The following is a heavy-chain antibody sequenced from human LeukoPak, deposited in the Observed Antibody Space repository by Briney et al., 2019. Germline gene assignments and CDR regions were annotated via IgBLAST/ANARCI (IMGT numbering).Heavy chain of an antibody. Sequence: QTGGSLRLSCAASGFTFSSYAMSWVRQAPGKGLEWVSAISGSGGSTYYADSVKGRFTISRDNSKNTLYLQMNSLRAEDTAVYYCAKDPFVVVPAAILDDAFDIWGQGTMVTVSS. D-gene: IGHD2-2*02. J-gene: IGHJ3*02. CDR2: ISGSGGST. CDR1: GFTFSSYA. V-gene: IGHV3-23*01. CDR3: AKDPFVVVPAAILDDAFDI.